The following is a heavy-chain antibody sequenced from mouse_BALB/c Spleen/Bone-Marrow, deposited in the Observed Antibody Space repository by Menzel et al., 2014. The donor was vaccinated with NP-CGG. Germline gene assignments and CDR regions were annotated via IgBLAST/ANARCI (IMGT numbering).Heavy chain of an antibody. D-gene: IGHD2-2*01. V-gene: IGHV14-3*02. J-gene: IGHJ2*01. CDR2: IDPANGNT. CDR1: GFNIKDTY. CDR3: AGYVYGSYFDY. Sequence: EVQLQQSGAEFVKPGASVKLSCTASGFNIKDTYMHWVKQRPEQGLEWIGRIDPANGNTKYDPKFQGKATITADTSSSTAYLQLSSLTSEDAAVYYCAGYVYGSYFDYWGQGTTLTVSS.